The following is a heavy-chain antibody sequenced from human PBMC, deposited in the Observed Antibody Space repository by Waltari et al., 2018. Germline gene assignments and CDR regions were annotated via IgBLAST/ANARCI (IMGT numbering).Heavy chain of an antibody. V-gene: IGHV1-2*06. D-gene: IGHD6-13*01. CDR3: ARDLAGSSPI. CDR1: GYTFTGYY. Sequence: VQLVQSGAGVKKPGASVRVCCKASGYTFTGYYMHSVREAPGRGLEWMGRINPNSGGTNYAQKFQGRVTMTRDTSISTAYMELSRLRSDDTAVYYCARDLAGSSPIWGQGTLVTVSS. CDR2: INPNSGGT. J-gene: IGHJ4*02.